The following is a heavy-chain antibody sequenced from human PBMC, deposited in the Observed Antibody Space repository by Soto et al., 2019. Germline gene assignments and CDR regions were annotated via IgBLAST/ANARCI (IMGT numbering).Heavy chain of an antibody. CDR3: ARGRDGDY. CDR1: GYGFTTYG. V-gene: IGHV1-18*01. J-gene: IGHJ4*02. CDR2: ISAHNVNT. D-gene: IGHD6-6*01. Sequence: QVHLVQSGAEVKKPGDSVKVSCKGSGYGFTTYGITWVRQAPGQGLEWMAWISAHNVNTNYAQKRQGRVTVTRDTSTSTAYMELRSLRSDDTAVYYCARGRDGDYWGQGALVTVSS.